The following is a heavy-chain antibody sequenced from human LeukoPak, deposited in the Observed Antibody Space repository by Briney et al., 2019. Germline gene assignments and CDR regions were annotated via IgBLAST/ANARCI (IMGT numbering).Heavy chain of an antibody. CDR3: AKDPESTAARTDPGGLDQ. D-gene: IGHD6-6*01. CDR2: ISYDGSNK. V-gene: IGHV3-30*18. CDR1: GFTFSSYG. Sequence: GGSLRLSCAASGFTFSSYGMHWVRQAPGKGLEWVAVISYDGSNKYYADSVKGGFTISRDNFKDKLYMQMNSRRPEETAVDYCAKDPESTAARTDPGGLDQWGQGTLVTVSS. J-gene: IGHJ4*02.